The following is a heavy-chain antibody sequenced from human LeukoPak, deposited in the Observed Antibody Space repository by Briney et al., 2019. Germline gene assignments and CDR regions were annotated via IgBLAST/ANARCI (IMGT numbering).Heavy chain of an antibody. CDR3: ARVRTTLTPGDS. V-gene: IGHV4-39*07. Sequence: PSETLSLTCSVSGGSIGSSTYYWGWIRQPPGKGLEWIGCIYNTGSSHFNPSLKSRVTMSVDTSKNQLSLRLNSVTAADTAVYYCARVRTTLTPGDSWGQGTLVIVSS. CDR1: GGSIGSSTYY. CDR2: IYNTGSS. J-gene: IGHJ1*01. D-gene: IGHD1-1*01.